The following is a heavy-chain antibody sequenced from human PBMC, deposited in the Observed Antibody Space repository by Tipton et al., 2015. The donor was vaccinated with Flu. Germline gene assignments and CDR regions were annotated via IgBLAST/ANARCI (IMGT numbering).Heavy chain of an antibody. J-gene: IGHJ4*02. CDR3: ARLSYYDVDLKNFYFDY. Sequence: TLSLTCTVPSGSIRSTNYFCAWIRQPPGKRLELIGSIYPSGTTYYNPSLKSRVTVSVDTSKSQFSLKLRSVTAADTAVYYCARLSYYDVDLKNFYFDYWGQGALVTVSS. CDR1: SGSIRSTNYF. CDR2: IYPSGTT. V-gene: IGHV4-39*01. D-gene: IGHD3-10*02.